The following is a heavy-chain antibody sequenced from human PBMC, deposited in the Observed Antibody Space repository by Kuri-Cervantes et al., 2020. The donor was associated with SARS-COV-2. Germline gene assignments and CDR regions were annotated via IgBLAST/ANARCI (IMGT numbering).Heavy chain of an antibody. CDR1: GGTLSSYA. CDR3: ATGGDDYNSYYFDY. V-gene: IGHV1-8*02. J-gene: IGHJ4*02. Sequence: ASVKVSCKASGGTLSSYAISWVRQAPGQGLEWMGWMNPNSGNTGYAQKFQGRVTMTRNTSIGTAYMELSSLRSEDTAVYYCATGGDDYNSYYFDYWDQGTLVTVSS. CDR2: MNPNSGNT. D-gene: IGHD5-24*01.